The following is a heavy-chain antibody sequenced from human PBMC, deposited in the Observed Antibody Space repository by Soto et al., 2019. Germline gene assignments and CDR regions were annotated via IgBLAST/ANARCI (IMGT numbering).Heavy chain of an antibody. V-gene: IGHV3-7*01. J-gene: IGHJ4*02. CDR1: GFTFSSYW. D-gene: IGHD5-12*01. Sequence: GGSLRLSCAASGFTFSSYWMSWVRQAPGKGLEWVANIKQDGSDKYYVDSVKGRFTISRDNAKKSLSLQMNSLRAEDTAVYYCARPGGGYDSLDFWGQGTLVTVSS. CDR3: ARPGGGYDSLDF. CDR2: IKQDGSDK.